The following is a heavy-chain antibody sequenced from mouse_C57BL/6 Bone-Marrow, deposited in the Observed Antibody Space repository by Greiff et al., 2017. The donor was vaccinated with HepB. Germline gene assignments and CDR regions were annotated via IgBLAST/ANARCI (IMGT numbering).Heavy chain of an antibody. CDR3: ARRAYYYDSGYFDY. Sequence: QVQLKQSGAELVRPGASVKLSCKASGYTFTDYYINWVKQRPGQGLEWIASIYPGSGNTYYNEKFKGKATLTAEKSSSTAYMQLSSLTSEDSAVYYCARRAYYYDSGYFDYWGQGTTLTVSS. D-gene: IGHD1-1*01. CDR1: GYTFTDYY. V-gene: IGHV1-76*01. CDR2: IYPGSGNT. J-gene: IGHJ2*01.